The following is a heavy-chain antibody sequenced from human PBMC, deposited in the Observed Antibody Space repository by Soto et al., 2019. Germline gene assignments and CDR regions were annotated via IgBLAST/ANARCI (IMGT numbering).Heavy chain of an antibody. D-gene: IGHD5-18*01. CDR1: GGTFSSYA. J-gene: IGHJ6*02. V-gene: IGHV1-69*13. Sequence: ASVKLSCKASGGTFSSYAISCVRQAPGQGLEWMGGIIPIFGTANYAQKFQGRVTITADESTSTAYMELSSLRSEDTAVYYCADSGYSYGRNYYYYGMDVWGQGTTVTVS. CDR2: IIPIFGTA. CDR3: ADSGYSYGRNYYYYGMDV.